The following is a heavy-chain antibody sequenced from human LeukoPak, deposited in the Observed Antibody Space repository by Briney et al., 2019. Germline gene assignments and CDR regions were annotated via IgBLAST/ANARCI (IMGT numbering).Heavy chain of an antibody. V-gene: IGHV4-38-2*02. CDR2: INHSGST. CDR3: ARGVLELRQIDY. D-gene: IGHD1-7*01. Sequence: PSETLSLTCSVSGYSIRNGYYWGWIRQPPGKGLEWIGEINHSGSTNYNPSLKSRVSMSVDTSKNQFSLKLSSVTAADTAVYYCARGVLELRQIDYWGQGTLVTVSS. J-gene: IGHJ4*02. CDR1: GYSIRNGYY.